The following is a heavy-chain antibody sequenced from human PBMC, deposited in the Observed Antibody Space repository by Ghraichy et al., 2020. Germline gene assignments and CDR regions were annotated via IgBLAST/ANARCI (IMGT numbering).Heavy chain of an antibody. D-gene: IGHD2-2*01. CDR1: GFTFSSYD. J-gene: IGHJ4*02. CDR3: VTKVGDCSRNNCHYFDY. V-gene: IGHV3-23*01. Sequence: ETLSLTCAASGFTFSSYDMNWVRQAPGEGLEWVSSISGSGGRTYYADSVKGRFTISRDNSKNMLYLQMNSLRAEDTALFYCVTKVGDCSRNNCHYFDYWGQGALVPVSS. CDR2: ISGSGGRT.